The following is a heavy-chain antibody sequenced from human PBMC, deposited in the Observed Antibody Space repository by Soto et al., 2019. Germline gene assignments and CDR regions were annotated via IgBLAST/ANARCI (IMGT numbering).Heavy chain of an antibody. V-gene: IGHV5-10-1*01. D-gene: IGHD6-13*01. Sequence: PGESLKISCKGSGYSFTSYWISWVRQMPGKGLEWMGRIDPSDSYTNYSPSFQGHVTISADKSISTAYLQWSSLKASDTAMYYCARPPVAAAGTDYYYGMDVWGQGTTVTVSS. CDR3: ARPPVAAAGTDYYYGMDV. CDR1: GYSFTSYW. CDR2: IDPSDSYT. J-gene: IGHJ6*02.